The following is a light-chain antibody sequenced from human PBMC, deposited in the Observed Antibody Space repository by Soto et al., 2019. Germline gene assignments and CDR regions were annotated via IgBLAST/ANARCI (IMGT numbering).Light chain of an antibody. J-gene: IGKJ1*01. CDR3: QQSYNTPRT. CDR1: QSISTY. Sequence: DIQMTQSPSSLSASAGDRVTITCRASQSISTYLNWYQQKPGKAPELLIYSASSLQSGVPSRFSGSGSGTDFTLTISSLQPEDSATYFCQQSYNTPRTFGPGTKVDIK. V-gene: IGKV1-39*01. CDR2: SAS.